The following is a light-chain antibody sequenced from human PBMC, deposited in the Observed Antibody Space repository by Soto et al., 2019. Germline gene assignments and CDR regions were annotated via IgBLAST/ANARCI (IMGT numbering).Light chain of an antibody. CDR3: QQYNNRPPAT. Sequence: EIVMTQSPATLSVSPGERATLSCRASQSVSSKLAWYRQKPGQAPRLLIYRASTRATDIPARFSGSGSGTEFTLTISSLQSEDFAVYYCQQYNNRPPATFGQGTKVDIK. J-gene: IGKJ1*01. CDR2: RAS. CDR1: QSVSSK. V-gene: IGKV3-15*01.